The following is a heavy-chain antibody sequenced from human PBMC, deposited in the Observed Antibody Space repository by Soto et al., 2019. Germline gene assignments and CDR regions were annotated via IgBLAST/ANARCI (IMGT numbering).Heavy chain of an antibody. Sequence: PSETLSLTGTVSGGSISSGGYYWSWIRQHPGKGLEWIGYIYYSGSTYYNPSLKSRVTISVDTSKNQFSLKLSSVTAADTAVYYCARGHDYKYNGFDPGGDGMLVTVSS. J-gene: IGHJ5*02. CDR1: GGSISSGGYY. CDR3: ARGHDYKYNGFDP. V-gene: IGHV4-31*03. CDR2: IYYSGST. D-gene: IGHD4-4*01.